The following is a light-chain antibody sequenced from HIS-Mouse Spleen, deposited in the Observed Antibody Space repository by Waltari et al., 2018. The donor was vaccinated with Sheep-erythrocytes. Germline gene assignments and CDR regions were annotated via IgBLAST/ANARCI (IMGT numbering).Light chain of an antibody. V-gene: IGLV2-11*01. CDR2: DVS. CDR3: CSYAGSYNHV. CDR1: SSDVGGYNY. Sequence: QSALTQPRSVSGPPGQSVTIPCTGTSSDVGGYNYVTWYQQHPGKAPKLMIYDVSKRPSGVPDRFSGSKSGNTASLTISGLQAEDEADYYCCSYAGSYNHVFATGTKVTVL. J-gene: IGLJ1*01.